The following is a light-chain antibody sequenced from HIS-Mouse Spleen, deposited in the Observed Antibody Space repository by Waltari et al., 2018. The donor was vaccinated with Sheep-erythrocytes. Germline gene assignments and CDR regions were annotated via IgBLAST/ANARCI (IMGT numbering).Light chain of an antibody. Sequence: QSALTQPASVSGSPGQSITISCTGTSSDVGSYNLVSWYQQHPGKAPKLVIYESSKRPSGVSNRFSGSKSGNTASLTISGLQAEDEADYYCCSYAGSSTPWVFGGGTKLTVL. CDR3: CSYAGSSTPWV. V-gene: IGLV2-23*01. J-gene: IGLJ3*02. CDR2: ESS. CDR1: SSDVGSYNL.